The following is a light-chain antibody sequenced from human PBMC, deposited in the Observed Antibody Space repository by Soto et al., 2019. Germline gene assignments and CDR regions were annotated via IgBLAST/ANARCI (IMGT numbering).Light chain of an antibody. Sequence: EIVLTQSPGTLSLSPGERATLSCRASQSVSSNYLAWYQRKPGQAPRLLIYGASNRATHIPNRFSGSGSGTDSTLTITRLEPEDFVVYYCQQYGSSPPTFGQGTKVEI. CDR3: QQYGSSPPT. J-gene: IGKJ1*01. CDR2: GAS. V-gene: IGKV3-20*01. CDR1: QSVSSNY.